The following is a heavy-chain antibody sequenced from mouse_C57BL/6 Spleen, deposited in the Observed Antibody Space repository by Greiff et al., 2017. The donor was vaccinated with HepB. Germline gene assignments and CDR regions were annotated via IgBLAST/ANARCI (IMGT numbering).Heavy chain of an antibody. CDR1: GYTFTSYG. J-gene: IGHJ4*01. CDR3: ARGGDY. CDR2: IYPRSGNT. Sequence: QVQLQQSGAELARPGASVKLSCKASGYTFTSYGISWVKQRTGQGLGWIGEIYPRSGNTYYNEKFKGKATLTADKSSSTAYMELRSLTSEDSAVYFCARGGDYWGQGTSVTVSS. V-gene: IGHV1-81*01.